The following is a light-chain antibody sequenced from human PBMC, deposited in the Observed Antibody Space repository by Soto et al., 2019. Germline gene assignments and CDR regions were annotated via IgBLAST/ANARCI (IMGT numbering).Light chain of an antibody. CDR1: TGAVTSGHY. CDR2: DTS. V-gene: IGLV7-46*01. CDR3: LLSYRCAWRYV. Sequence: QAVVTQEPSLTVSPGGTVTLTCGSSTGAVTSGHYPYWFQQKPGQAPRTLIYDTSNKHSWTPARFSGSLLGGKAALTLSGAQPEDEAEYYCLLSYRCAWRYVFGTWTKLTVL. J-gene: IGLJ1*01.